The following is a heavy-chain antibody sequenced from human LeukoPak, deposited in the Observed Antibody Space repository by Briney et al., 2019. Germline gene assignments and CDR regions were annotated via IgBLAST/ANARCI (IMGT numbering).Heavy chain of an antibody. V-gene: IGHV3-11*01. Sequence: PGGSLRLSCAASGFTFNDYYMSWTRQAPGKGLEWVSYISDSGRIIYYADSVKGQFTISRDNAKNSLYLQMSSLRAEDTAVYYCARKVNGIFDYWGQGTLVTVSS. D-gene: IGHD1-26*01. CDR2: ISDSGRII. J-gene: IGHJ4*02. CDR3: ARKVNGIFDY. CDR1: GFTFNDYY.